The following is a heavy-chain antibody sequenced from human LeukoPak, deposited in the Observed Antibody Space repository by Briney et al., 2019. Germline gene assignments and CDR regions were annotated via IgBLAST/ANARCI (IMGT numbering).Heavy chain of an antibody. V-gene: IGHV3-74*01. CDR3: ARAHTIFGVYPGWFDP. CDR2: INSDGSST. J-gene: IGHJ5*02. D-gene: IGHD3-3*01. CDR1: GFTFSSYW. Sequence: GGSLRLSCAASGFTFSSYWMPWVRQAPGKGLVWVSRINSDGSSTSYADSVKGRFTISRDNAKNTLYLQMNSLRAEDTAVYYCARAHTIFGVYPGWFDPWGQGTLVTVSS.